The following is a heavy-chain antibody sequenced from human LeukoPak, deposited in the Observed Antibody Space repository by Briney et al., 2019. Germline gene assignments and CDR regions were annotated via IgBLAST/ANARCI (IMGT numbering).Heavy chain of an antibody. CDR1: GYTFTSYD. CDR3: ATRPTNNYYYDSSGPSAFDI. J-gene: IGHJ3*02. D-gene: IGHD3-22*01. Sequence: ASVKVSCKASGYTFTSYDINWVRQATGQGLEWMGWMNPNSGNTGYAQKFQGRVTMTRNTSISTAYMELSSLRSEDTAVYYCATRPTNNYYYDSSGPSAFDIWGQGTMVTVSS. CDR2: MNPNSGNT. V-gene: IGHV1-8*02.